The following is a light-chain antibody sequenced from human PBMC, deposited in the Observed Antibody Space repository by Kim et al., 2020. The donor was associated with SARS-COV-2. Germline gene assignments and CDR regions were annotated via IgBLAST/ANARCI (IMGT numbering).Light chain of an antibody. CDR1: QSVSSSY. CDR2: GAS. J-gene: IGKJ2*01. CDR3: QQDGKSLMYT. Sequence: EIVLTQSPGTLSLSPGERATLSCRASQSVSSSYLSWYQQKPGRAPRLLIYGASSTAAGIPDRFGGSGSVTDCPLTISRLEPEDFAVYLCQQDGKSLMYTLGKGTKLEIK. V-gene: IGKV3-20*01.